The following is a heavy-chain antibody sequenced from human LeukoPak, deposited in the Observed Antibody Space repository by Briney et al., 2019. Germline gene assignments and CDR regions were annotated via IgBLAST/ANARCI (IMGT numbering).Heavy chain of an antibody. CDR1: GFTFSSYE. CDR3: ARVTSGSSYRPFDY. Sequence: AGGSLRLSCAASGFTFSSYEMNWVRQAPGKGLEWVSYISSSGSTIYYADSVKDRFTISRDNAKNSLYLQMNSLRAEDTAVYYCARVTSGSSYRPFDYWGQGTLVTVSS. V-gene: IGHV3-48*03. D-gene: IGHD3-10*01. J-gene: IGHJ4*02. CDR2: ISSSGSTI.